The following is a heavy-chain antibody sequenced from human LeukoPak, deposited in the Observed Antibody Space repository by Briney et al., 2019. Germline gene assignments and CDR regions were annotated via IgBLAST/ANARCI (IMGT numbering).Heavy chain of an antibody. V-gene: IGHV1-8*01. Sequence: ASVKVSCKASGYTFTSYDINWVRQATGQGLEWMGWMNPNSGNTGYAQKFQGRVTMTRNTSISTAYMELSSLRSEDTAVYYCARGDSSGYYYLYWGQGTLVIVSS. CDR2: MNPNSGNT. D-gene: IGHD3-22*01. CDR3: ARGDSSGYYYLY. J-gene: IGHJ4*02. CDR1: GYTFTSYD.